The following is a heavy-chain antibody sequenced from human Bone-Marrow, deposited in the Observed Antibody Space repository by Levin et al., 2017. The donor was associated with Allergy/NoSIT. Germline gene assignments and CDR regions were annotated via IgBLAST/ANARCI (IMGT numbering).Heavy chain of an antibody. V-gene: IGHV3-23*01. CDR1: GITFRSYV. J-gene: IGHJ4*02. CDR2: ISATGGRT. CDR3: ALQLVAFDF. D-gene: IGHD2-15*01. Sequence: GESLKISCAVSGITFRSYVMSWVRQAPGKGLEWVSDISATGGRTDYADSVKGRFTISRDNSNNSLSLQMNSLRAEDTAVYYCALQLVAFDFWGQGILVAVSS.